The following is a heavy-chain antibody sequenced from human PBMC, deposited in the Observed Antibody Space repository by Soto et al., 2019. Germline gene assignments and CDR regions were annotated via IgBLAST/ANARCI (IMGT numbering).Heavy chain of an antibody. CDR3: ARELAAAGPALTWRFDY. D-gene: IGHD6-25*01. V-gene: IGHV1-3*01. J-gene: IGHJ4*02. CDR2: INAGNGNT. CDR1: GYTFTIYP. Sequence: ASVKVSCKASGYTFTIYPMHWVRQAPGQRLEWMGWINAGNGNTKYSQKFQGRVTITRDTSASTAYMELSSLRSEDTAVYYCARELAAAGPALTWRFDYWGEETLVTVPS.